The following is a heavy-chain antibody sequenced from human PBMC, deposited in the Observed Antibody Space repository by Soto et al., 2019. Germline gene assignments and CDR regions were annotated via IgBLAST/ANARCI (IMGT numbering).Heavy chain of an antibody. D-gene: IGHD5-12*01. CDR3: ATVTRGFPDY. CDR1: GYSFTTYW. J-gene: IGHJ4*02. CDR2: VFPGDSES. V-gene: IGHV5-51*01. Sequence: ESLKISCRTSGYSFTTYWIAWVRQMPGEGPEWMGMVFPGDSESRYSPAFQGQVTISADKSITTAYLQWSSLKASDTAMYYCATVTRGFPDYWGQGTLVTVSS.